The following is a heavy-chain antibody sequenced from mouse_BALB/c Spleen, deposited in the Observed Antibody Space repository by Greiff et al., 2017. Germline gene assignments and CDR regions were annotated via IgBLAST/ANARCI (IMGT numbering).Heavy chain of an antibody. J-gene: IGHJ4*01. CDR2: ISSGGGST. CDR1: GFAFSSYD. Sequence: DVMLVESGGRLVKPGGSLKLSCAASGFAFSSYDMSWVRQTPEKRLEWVAYISSGGGSTYYPDTVKGRFTISRDNAKNTLYLQMSSLKSEDTAMYYCARHTSMDYWGQGTSVTVSS. CDR3: ARHTSMDY. V-gene: IGHV5-12-1*01. D-gene: IGHD5-1*01.